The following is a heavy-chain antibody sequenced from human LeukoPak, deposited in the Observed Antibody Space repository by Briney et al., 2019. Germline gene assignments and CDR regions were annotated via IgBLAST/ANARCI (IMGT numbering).Heavy chain of an antibody. V-gene: IGHV1-46*01. Sequence: ASVKVSCKASGYTFTSYYMHWVRQAPGQGLEWMGIINPSGGSTSYAQKFQGRVTMTRDTSTSTVYMELSSLRSEDTAVYYCAREGGQLARGPLLGHYYYMDVWGKGTTVTVSS. CDR2: INPSGGST. CDR3: AREGGQLARGPLLGHYYYMDV. J-gene: IGHJ6*03. CDR1: GYTFTSYY. D-gene: IGHD6-6*01.